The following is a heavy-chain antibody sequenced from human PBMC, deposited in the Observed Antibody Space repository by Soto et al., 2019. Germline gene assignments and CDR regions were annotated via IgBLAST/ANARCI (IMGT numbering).Heavy chain of an antibody. D-gene: IGHD6-19*01. CDR2: ISAYNGNT. CDR3: ARDATPMSRAVAGFFYY. CDR1: GYTFTSYG. J-gene: IGHJ4*02. V-gene: IGHV1-18*04. Sequence: ASVKVSCKASGYTFTSYGISWVRQAPGQGLEWMGWISAYNGNTNYAQKLQGRVTMTTDTSTSTAYMELRSLGSDDTAVYYCARDATPMSRAVAGFFYYWGQGTLVIVSS.